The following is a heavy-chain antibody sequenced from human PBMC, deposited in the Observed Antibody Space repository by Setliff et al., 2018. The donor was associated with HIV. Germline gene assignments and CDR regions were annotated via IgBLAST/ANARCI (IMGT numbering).Heavy chain of an antibody. CDR2: IYHSGST. J-gene: IGHJ3*02. CDR1: GGSISSGGYS. V-gene: IGHV4-30-2*01. CDR3: ARLFQWMSYSFDI. D-gene: IGHD5-12*01. Sequence: KPSETLSLTCAVSGGSISSGGYSWSWIRQPPGKGREWIGYIYHSGSTYYNPSLKTRVTISVDTSKSQFSLKLNSVTAADTGVYYCARLFQWMSYSFDIWGQGTVVTVSS.